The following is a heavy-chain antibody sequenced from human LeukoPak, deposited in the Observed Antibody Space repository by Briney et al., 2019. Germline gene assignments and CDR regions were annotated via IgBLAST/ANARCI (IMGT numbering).Heavy chain of an antibody. Sequence: SETLSLTCTVSGGSISSYYWSWIRQPPGKGLEWLGYIYYSGNTNYNPSLKSRVTISVDTSKNQFSLKLSSVTAADTAVYYCAGTYTYYYYYYMDVWGKGTTVTISS. CDR3: AGTYTYYYYYYMDV. CDR1: GGSISSYY. D-gene: IGHD2-2*02. CDR2: IYYSGNT. J-gene: IGHJ6*03. V-gene: IGHV4-59*01.